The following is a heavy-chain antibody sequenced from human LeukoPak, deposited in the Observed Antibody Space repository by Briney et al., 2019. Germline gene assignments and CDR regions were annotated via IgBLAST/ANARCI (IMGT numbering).Heavy chain of an antibody. CDR3: ARVDTVMAYYFDL. V-gene: IGHV3-53*04. CDR2: LYSCGTT. CDR1: GFTVSTNC. J-gene: IGHJ4*02. D-gene: IGHD5-18*01. Sequence: GGSLTLSCAASGFTVSTNCMTWLRPAPGRGLDWVSTLYSCGTTYYADSEMRRYTISRHNSRNTLYLQRNSLRAEDTAVYYCARVDTVMAYYFDLWGQGTLVSVSS.